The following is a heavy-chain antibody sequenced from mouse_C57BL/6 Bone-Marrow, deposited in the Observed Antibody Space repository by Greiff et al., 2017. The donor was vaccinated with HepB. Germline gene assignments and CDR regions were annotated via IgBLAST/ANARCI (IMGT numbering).Heavy chain of an antibody. J-gene: IGHJ2*01. CDR2: INYDGSST. CDR1: GFTFSDYY. Sequence: EVKLVESEGGLVQPGSSMKLSCTASGFTFSDYYMAWVRQGPEKGLEWVANINYDGSSTYYLDSLKSRFIISRDNAKNILYLQMSSLKSEDTATYYCARDLDYFDYWGQGTTLTVSS. V-gene: IGHV5-16*01. CDR3: ARDLDYFDY.